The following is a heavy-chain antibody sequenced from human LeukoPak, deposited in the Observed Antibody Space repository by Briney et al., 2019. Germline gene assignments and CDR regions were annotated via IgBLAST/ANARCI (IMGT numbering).Heavy chain of an antibody. J-gene: IGHJ4*02. V-gene: IGHV3-23*01. CDR3: ARGNSGHCTGATCYALDY. CDR2: ISDDFGT. CDR1: GFTFSSYS. D-gene: IGHD2-2*01. Sequence: GGSLRLSCAASGFTFSSYSMNWVRQAPGKGLEWVSAISDDFGTYHADSVKGRFTISRDNSRNTLYLQMTSLRAEDTAVYYCARGNSGHCTGATCYALDYWGQGTLVTVSS.